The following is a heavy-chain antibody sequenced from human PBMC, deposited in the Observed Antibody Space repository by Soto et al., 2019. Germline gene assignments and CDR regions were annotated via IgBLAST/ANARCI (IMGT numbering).Heavy chain of an antibody. Sequence: SVKVSCKASGGTFSSYAISWVRQAPGQGLEWMGGIIPIFGTANYAQKFQGRVTITADKSTSTAYMELSSLRSEDTAVYYCARAAILSRYGGLSQWYFDFSCGGTFV. J-gene: IGHJ2*01. D-gene: IGHD5-12*01. V-gene: IGHV1-69*06. CDR3: ARAAILSRYGGLSQWYFDF. CDR1: GGTFSSYA. CDR2: IIPIFGTA.